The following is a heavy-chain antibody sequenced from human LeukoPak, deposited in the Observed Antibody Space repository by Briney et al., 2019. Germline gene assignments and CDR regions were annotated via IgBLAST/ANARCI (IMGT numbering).Heavy chain of an antibody. D-gene: IGHD2-15*01. Sequence: GGSLRLSCAASGFSFSRFGMNWGRQAPGKGLEWISHISSTSGAVYYADSVKGRFTISRDNAKNSLYLQMSSLRNGDTAIYYCAQKGGTDHWGQGTLVTVSS. CDR2: ISSTSGAV. V-gene: IGHV3-48*02. CDR1: GFSFSRFG. CDR3: AQKGGTDH. J-gene: IGHJ4*02.